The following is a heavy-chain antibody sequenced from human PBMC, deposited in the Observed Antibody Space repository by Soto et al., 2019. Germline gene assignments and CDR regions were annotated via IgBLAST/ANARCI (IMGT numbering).Heavy chain of an antibody. V-gene: IGHV4-59*01. D-gene: IGHD2-8*01. J-gene: IGHJ5*02. CDR3: ATDSRTSNRDWFDP. CDR2: IYDSGTT. CDR1: GGSINNYY. Sequence: PWETLSLTCTVSGGSINNYYWSWIRQPPGKGLEWIGYIYDSGTTNYNPSLKSRVTISVDTSKNQFSLKLTSVTAADTAVYYCATDSRTSNRDWFDPWGQGTLVTVSS.